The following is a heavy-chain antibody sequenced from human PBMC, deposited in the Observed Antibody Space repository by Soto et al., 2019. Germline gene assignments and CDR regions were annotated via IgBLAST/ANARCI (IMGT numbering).Heavy chain of an antibody. V-gene: IGHV4-4*02. CDR2: ITYSGGT. D-gene: IGHD6-19*01. J-gene: IGHJ5*02. Sequence: SETLSLTCAVSGGSISSNSWWSWVRQPPGKGLEWIGQITYSGGTKYNPSLKSRVTISLDKSENQFSPTLSSVTAADTAVYYCARAPYSSGWPESWGQGTLVTVS. CDR3: ARAPYSSGWPES. CDR1: GGSISSNSW.